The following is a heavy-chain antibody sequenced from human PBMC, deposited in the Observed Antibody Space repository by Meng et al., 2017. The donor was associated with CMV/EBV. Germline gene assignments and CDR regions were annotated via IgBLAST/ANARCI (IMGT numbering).Heavy chain of an antibody. CDR3: ARGRIWNYYDSSGYNFDY. V-gene: IGHV1-69*01. D-gene: IGHD3-22*01. CDR2: IIPIFGTA. J-gene: IGHJ4*02. Sequence: QVHLVQSGAEVKQPGSSVKVSCKASEGTFSSYAMSWVRQAPGQGLEWMGGIIPIFGTANYAQKFQGRVTITADESTSTAYIELSSLRSEDTAVYYCARGRIWNYYDSSGYNFDYWGQGTLVTVSS. CDR1: EGTFSSYA.